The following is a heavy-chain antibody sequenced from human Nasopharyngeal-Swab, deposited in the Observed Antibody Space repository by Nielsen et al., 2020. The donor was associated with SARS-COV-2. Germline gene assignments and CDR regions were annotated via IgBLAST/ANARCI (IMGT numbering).Heavy chain of an antibody. CDR1: GGTFSSYA. CDR3: ARDPLPYGDYVSHEYFQH. V-gene: IGHV1-69*13. Sequence: SVKVSCKASGGTFSSYAISWVRQAPGQGLEWMGGIIPIFGTANYAQKFQGRVTITADESTSTAYMELSILRSEDTAVYYCARDPLPYGDYVSHEYFQHWGQGTLVTVSS. D-gene: IGHD4-17*01. CDR2: IIPIFGTA. J-gene: IGHJ1*01.